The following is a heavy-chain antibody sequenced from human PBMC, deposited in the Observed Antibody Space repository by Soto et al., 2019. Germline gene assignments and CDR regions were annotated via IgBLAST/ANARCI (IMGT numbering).Heavy chain of an antibody. Sequence: SGPTLVNPTETVTLTCSISGFSLSTSGVGVGWIRQPPGKAPEWLALIFWNDDKRYSPSLGSRLTITKDTSKSQVVLTMTNMDVVDTATYYCAHRPSPDYEFWSGYGYWGQGTLVTVSS. CDR3: AHRPSPDYEFWSGYGY. J-gene: IGHJ4*02. D-gene: IGHD3-3*01. CDR1: GFSLSTSGVG. V-gene: IGHV2-5*01. CDR2: IFWNDDK.